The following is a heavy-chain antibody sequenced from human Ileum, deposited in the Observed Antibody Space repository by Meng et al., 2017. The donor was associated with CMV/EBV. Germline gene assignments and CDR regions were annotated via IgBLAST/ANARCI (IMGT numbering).Heavy chain of an antibody. J-gene: IGHJ5*02. D-gene: IGHD5-12*01. CDR2: ISYSGST. CDR1: GDSISSGNYY. CDR3: VGDWGPYKSRGYFDP. Sequence: LQLQESGPGLVTPSDSLSLSCSVSGDSISSGNYYWGWIRQPPGKDLEWIGSISYSGSTYDNPSLKSRVTMSVDPSKNQFSLRLSSVTAADTAIYYCVGDWGPYKSRGYFDPWGQGTLVTVSS. V-gene: IGHV4-39*07.